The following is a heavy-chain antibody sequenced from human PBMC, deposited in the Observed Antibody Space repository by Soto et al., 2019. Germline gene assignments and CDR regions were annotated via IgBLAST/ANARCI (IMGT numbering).Heavy chain of an antibody. CDR3: AKDGSHNFDY. D-gene: IGHD1-26*01. CDR2: MSYDGSNE. V-gene: IGHV3-30*18. CDR1: GFTFSHYA. J-gene: IGHJ4*02. Sequence: QVQLVESGGGVVQPGRSLRLSCAASGFTFSHYAMHWVHQAPGKGLEWVALMSYDGSNEYYADSVKGRFTISRDNSNNTLYLQMNSLRAEDTAVYYCAKDGSHNFDYWGQGTLVTVSS.